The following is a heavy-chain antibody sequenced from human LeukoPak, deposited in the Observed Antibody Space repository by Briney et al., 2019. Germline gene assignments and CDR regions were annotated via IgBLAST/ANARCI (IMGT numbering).Heavy chain of an antibody. Sequence: PGGSLRLSCAASGFTFSSYAMSWVRQAPGKGLEWVSAISCSGGSTYYADSVKGRFTISRDNSKNTLYLQMNSLRAEDTAVYYCAKVLYDFWSGYYGDPLDYWGQGTLVTVSS. D-gene: IGHD3-3*01. V-gene: IGHV3-23*01. CDR2: ISCSGGST. J-gene: IGHJ4*02. CDR3: AKVLYDFWSGYYGDPLDY. CDR1: GFTFSSYA.